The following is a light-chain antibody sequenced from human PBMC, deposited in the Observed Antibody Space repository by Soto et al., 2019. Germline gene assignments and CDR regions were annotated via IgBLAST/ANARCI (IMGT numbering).Light chain of an antibody. CDR3: CSSGGSPTYV. J-gene: IGLJ1*01. CDR2: EVN. Sequence: QSALTQPASVSGSPGQSITISCTGTSSNVGSYKLVSWYQQHPGKAPKLMIFEVNKRPSGVSNRFSGSKSGNTASLTISWLKVEEEADYYCCSSGGSPTYVFGSGTKVTV. CDR1: SSNVGSYKL. V-gene: IGLV2-23*02.